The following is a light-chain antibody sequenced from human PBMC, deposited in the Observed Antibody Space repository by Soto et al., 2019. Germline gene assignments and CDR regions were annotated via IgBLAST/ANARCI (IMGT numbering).Light chain of an antibody. V-gene: IGKV1-5*03. J-gene: IGKJ4*01. Sequence: DIQMTQSPSTLSAFEGDRVTITCRASQSISSWLAWYQQKPGKAPKLLIYKASSLASGVPSRFSGSGSGTEFTLTISSLQPDDVATYYCQQYNRYSTFGGGTKVEI. CDR2: KAS. CDR3: QQYNRYST. CDR1: QSISSW.